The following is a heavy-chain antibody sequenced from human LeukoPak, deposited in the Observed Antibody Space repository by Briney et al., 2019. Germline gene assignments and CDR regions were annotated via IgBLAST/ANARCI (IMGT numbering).Heavy chain of an antibody. CDR1: GFTFDDYA. D-gene: IGHD3-10*01. J-gene: IGHJ6*02. CDR3: VRGYYYGMDV. CDR2: ISWNSGSI. Sequence: GGSLRLSCAASGFTFDDYAMHWVRQAPGKGLEWVSGISWNSGSIGYADSVKGRFTISRDNAKNSLYLRMNSLRAEDTALYYCVRGYYYGMDVWGQGTTVTVSS. V-gene: IGHV3-9*01.